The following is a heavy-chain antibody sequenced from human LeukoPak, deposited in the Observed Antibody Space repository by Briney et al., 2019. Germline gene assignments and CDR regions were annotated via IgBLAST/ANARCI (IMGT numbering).Heavy chain of an antibody. Sequence: PSETLSLTCSVFGYSISNDYYWAWIRPPPGKGLEWIDNIYHTWGIDYSPSLKSRVTLSFDTPKNHFSLNLSSVTAADTAVYYCAESSGWYVDYWGQGTLVTVSS. CDR3: AESSGWYVDY. D-gene: IGHD6-19*01. CDR2: IYHTWGI. J-gene: IGHJ4*02. V-gene: IGHV4-38-2*02. CDR1: GYSISNDYY.